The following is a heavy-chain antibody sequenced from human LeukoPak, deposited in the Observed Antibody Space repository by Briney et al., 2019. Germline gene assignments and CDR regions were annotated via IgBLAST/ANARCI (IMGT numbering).Heavy chain of an antibody. CDR2: INHSGST. D-gene: IGHD4-23*01. J-gene: IGHJ4*02. CDR1: GGSFSGYY. CDR3: ARGRVRWSFDY. V-gene: IGHV4-34*01. Sequence: SETLSLTFAVYGGSFSGYYWSWIRQPPGEGLEWIGEINHSGSTNYNPSLKSRVTISVDTSKNQFSLKLSSVTAADTAVYYCARGRVRWSFDYWGQGTLVSVCS.